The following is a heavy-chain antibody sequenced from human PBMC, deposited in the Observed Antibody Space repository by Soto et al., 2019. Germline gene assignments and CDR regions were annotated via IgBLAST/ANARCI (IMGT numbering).Heavy chain of an antibody. CDR3: ATYRTVDATRRLDC. V-gene: IGHV3-7*03. Sequence: GGSLRLSSAASGFTFSNYFMKWVRQAPGKGLEWVANINQDGTEKNYVESVKGRFTISRDNAKNSLYLQMDSLRVEDTAVYYCATYRTVDATRRLDCWGQGTLVTVSS. J-gene: IGHJ4*02. CDR2: INQDGTEK. D-gene: IGHD4-4*01. CDR1: GFTFSNYF.